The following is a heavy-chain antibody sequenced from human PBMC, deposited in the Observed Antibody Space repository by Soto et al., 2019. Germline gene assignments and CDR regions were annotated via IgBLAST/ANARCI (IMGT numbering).Heavy chain of an antibody. CDR1: GGSISSSSYY. V-gene: IGHV4-39*01. D-gene: IGHD3-22*01. J-gene: IGHJ5*02. CDR3: ARHTRVVKPDSNWFDP. Sequence: QLQLQQSGPGLVKPSETLSLTCAVSGGSISSSSYYWVWIRPPPGKGLEWIGSIYYSGSTYYNPSPKSRVTSSVVTSQNQFSLKLSSVTTADTAVDYCARHTRVVKPDSNWFDPWGQGTLVTVSS. CDR2: IYYSGST.